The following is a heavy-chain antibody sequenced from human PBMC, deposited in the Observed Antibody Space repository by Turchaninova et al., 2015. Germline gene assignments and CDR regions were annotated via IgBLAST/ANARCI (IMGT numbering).Heavy chain of an antibody. CDR3: ARLYSSSSGATFDY. V-gene: IGHV1-2*02. CDR1: GYPFTCYY. CDR2: LNPNSGST. Sequence: QVQLVQSGAEAKKPGASVKVSCKASGYPFTCYYMHRGRHAPGQGLERMGWLNPNSGSTNYVQKFQGRVTMTRDTSISTAYMELSRLRSDDTAVYYCARLYSSSSGATFDYWGQGTLVTVSS. J-gene: IGHJ4*02. D-gene: IGHD6-13*01.